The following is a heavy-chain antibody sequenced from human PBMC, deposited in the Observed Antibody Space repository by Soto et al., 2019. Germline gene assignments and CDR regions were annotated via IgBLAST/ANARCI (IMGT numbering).Heavy chain of an antibody. CDR3: ARALGLCTSTTCYPWYFEF. J-gene: IGHJ2*01. CDR1: GFTLSSYW. V-gene: IGHV3-7*03. CDR2: TRQDGGQS. D-gene: IGHD2-2*01. Sequence: PGGSLRLSCEASGFTLSSYWMSWIRQAPGKGLEWVANTRQDGGQSYLVDSVQGRFTISRDNAKNSVYLQMNSLRAEDTAVYYCARALGLCTSTTCYPWYFEFWGHGTLVTVSS.